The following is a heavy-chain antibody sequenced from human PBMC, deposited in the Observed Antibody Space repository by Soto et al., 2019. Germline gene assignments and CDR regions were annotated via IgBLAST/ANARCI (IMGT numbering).Heavy chain of an antibody. J-gene: IGHJ3*02. Sequence: QVQLVHSGAEVKKPRASVKVSCKPSGYTFTSYGITWVRQAPGQGLEWRGWISACNGNTNYAQKLQGRVTMTTDTSTSTAYMELGRMSCDDTAVYYCARDRAQGVILYGFEIWGRGTMVAVSS. D-gene: IGHD3-16*01. CDR3: ARDRAQGVILYGFEI. CDR2: ISACNGNT. CDR1: GYTFTSYG. V-gene: IGHV1-18*01.